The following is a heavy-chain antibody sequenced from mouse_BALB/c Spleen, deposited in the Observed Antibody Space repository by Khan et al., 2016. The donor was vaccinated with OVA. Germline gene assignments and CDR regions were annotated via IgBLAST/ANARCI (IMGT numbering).Heavy chain of an antibody. CDR1: GYSITRDYA. CDR2: ISYGGST. Sequence: VQLKESGPGLVKPSQSLSLTCTVTGYSITRDYAWDWIRQFPGNKLEWMGYISYGGSTSYNPSLKSRISITRDTSKNQFFLQLNSVTTEDTATCYCARKNYYGYAMDYWGQGTSVTVSS. CDR3: ARKNYYGYAMDY. D-gene: IGHD1-1*01. V-gene: IGHV3-2*02. J-gene: IGHJ4*01.